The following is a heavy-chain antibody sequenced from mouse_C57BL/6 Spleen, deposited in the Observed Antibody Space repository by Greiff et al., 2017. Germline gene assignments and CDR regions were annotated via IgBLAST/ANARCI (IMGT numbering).Heavy chain of an antibody. V-gene: IGHV14-2*01. D-gene: IGHD4-1*01. CDR1: GFNFKDYY. Sequence: VQLQQSGAELVKPGASVKLSCTASGFNFKDYYMHWVKQRTEQGLEWIGRIDPEDGETKYSTKFQGKATITADTSSNTAYLQLSSLSSEDTSVYYCARGLGLEYWGQGTTVTVSA. CDR2: IDPEDGET. CDR3: ARGLGLEY. J-gene: IGHJ2*01.